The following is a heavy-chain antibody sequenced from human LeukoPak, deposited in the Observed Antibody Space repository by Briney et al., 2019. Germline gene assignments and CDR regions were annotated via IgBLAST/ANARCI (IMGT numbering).Heavy chain of an antibody. V-gene: IGHV4-30-2*01. CDR3: ARTGGSYWDYYYYMDV. CDR1: GGSISSGGYY. CDR2: IYHSGST. J-gene: IGHJ6*03. Sequence: SETLSLTCTVSGGSISSGGYYWSWIRQPPGKGLEWIGYIYHSGSTYYNPSLKSRVTISVDRSKNQFSLKLSSVTAADTAVYYCARTGGSYWDYYYYMDVWGKGTTVTVSS. D-gene: IGHD1-26*01.